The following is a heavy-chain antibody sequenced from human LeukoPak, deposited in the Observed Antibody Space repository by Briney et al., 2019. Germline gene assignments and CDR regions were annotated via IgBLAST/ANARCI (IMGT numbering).Heavy chain of an antibody. CDR3: ARDRYYGSGSYYYELVY. V-gene: IGHV4-59*01. CDR1: GGSISSYY. D-gene: IGHD3-10*01. CDR2: IYYSGST. Sequence: SETLSLTCTVSGGSISSYYWSWIRQPPGKGLEWIGYIYYSGSTNYNPSLKSRVTISVDTSKNQCSPKLSSVTAADTAVYYCARDRYYGSGSYYYELVYWGQGTLVTVSS. J-gene: IGHJ4*02.